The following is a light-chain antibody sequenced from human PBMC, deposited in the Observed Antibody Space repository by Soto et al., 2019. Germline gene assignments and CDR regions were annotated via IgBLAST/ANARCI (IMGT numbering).Light chain of an antibody. CDR2: MAS. J-gene: IGKJ1*01. Sequence: DIQMPQSPSSLSASVGDRVTITCRASQSIDIWLAWYQQKPGQPPKLLIYMASTLERGVPSRFSGSGSGTEFTLTISSMQPDDFATYYCQQYNVYWTFGQGTKVDIK. V-gene: IGKV1-5*03. CDR1: QSIDIW. CDR3: QQYNVYWT.